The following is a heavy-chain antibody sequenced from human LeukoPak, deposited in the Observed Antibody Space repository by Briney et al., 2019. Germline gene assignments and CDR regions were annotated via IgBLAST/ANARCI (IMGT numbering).Heavy chain of an antibody. D-gene: IGHD6-19*01. CDR2: ISSSSSTI. CDR1: GFTFSSYT. J-gene: IGHJ4*02. V-gene: IGHV3-48*01. Sequence: GGSLRLSCAASGFTFSSYTTNWVRQAPGKGLEWVSYISSSSSTIYYADSVKGRFTISRDNAKNSLYLQMNSLRAEDTAVYYCARAGYSSGWYSDYWGQGTLVTVSS. CDR3: ARAGYSSGWYSDY.